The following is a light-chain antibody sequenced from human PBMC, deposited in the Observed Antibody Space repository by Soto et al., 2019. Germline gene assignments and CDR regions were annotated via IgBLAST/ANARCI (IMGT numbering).Light chain of an antibody. V-gene: IGKV3-15*01. Sequence: EIMMTQSPATLSVSPGERATLSCRASQSVSNNLAWYQQKPGQAPRLLIYYASTRATGIPARFSGSGSGTEFTLTISSLQSQDFALYYCQQYNNWPPITFGQGTRLEIK. CDR3: QQYNNWPPIT. CDR2: YAS. CDR1: QSVSNN. J-gene: IGKJ5*01.